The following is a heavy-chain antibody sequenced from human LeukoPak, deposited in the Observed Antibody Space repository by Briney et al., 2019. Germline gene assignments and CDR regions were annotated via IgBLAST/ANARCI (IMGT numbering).Heavy chain of an antibody. CDR3: ARDGGKGYEIDY. CDR1: GFPFSNNP. Sequence: GGSLRLSCVVSGFPFSNNPMNWVRQAPGKGLEWVSYISTAITTTYYAESVKGRFTISRDNAKNSLYLQMNSLRVEDTAVYYCARDGGKGYEIDYWGQGTLGTGSS. V-gene: IGHV3-48*01. CDR2: ISTAITTT. D-gene: IGHD2-2*01. J-gene: IGHJ4*02.